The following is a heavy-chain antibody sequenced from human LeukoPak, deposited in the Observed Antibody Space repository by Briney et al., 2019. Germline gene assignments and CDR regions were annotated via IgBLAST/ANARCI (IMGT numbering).Heavy chain of an antibody. V-gene: IGHV3-23*01. Sequence: GGSLRLSCAASGFTFSSYAMSWVRQAPGKGLEWVSAISGSGGSTYYADSVKGRFTISRDNSKNTLYLQMNSLRAEDTAVYYXXXXXXXXQLLFPQVFDYWGQGTLVTVSS. J-gene: IGHJ4*02. CDR1: GFTFSSYA. CDR2: ISGSGGST. D-gene: IGHD2-2*01. CDR3: XXXXXXXQLLFPQVFDY.